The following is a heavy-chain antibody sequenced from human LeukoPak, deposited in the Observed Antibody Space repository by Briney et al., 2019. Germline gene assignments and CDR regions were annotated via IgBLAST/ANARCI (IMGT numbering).Heavy chain of an antibody. D-gene: IGHD2-2*01. CDR2: IYPGDSDT. CDR3: ARSPLLSYCSSTSCPNWFDP. CDR1: GYSFTSYW. J-gene: IGHJ5*02. V-gene: IGHV5-51*01. Sequence: GESLKISCKGSGYSFTSYWIGWVRQMPGKGLEWMGIIYPGDSDTRYSPSFQGQVTISADKSISTAYLQWSSLKASDTAMYYCARSPLLSYCSSTSCPNWFDPWGQGTLVTVSS.